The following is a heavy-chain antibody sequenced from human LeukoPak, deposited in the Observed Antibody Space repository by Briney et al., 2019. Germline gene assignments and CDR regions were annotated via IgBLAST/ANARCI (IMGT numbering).Heavy chain of an antibody. CDR3: ARDRGGGSVLVPADT. D-gene: IGHD2-2*01. V-gene: IGHV3-21*01. J-gene: IGHJ5*02. CDR1: GFTFTDYW. Sequence: RTGGSLRLSCEVSGFTFTDYWMNWVRQAPGKGLEWVSSITSYSGHIYYADSVKGRFTISRDNGKSSLFLQMDSLRAEDTAVYYCARDRGGGSVLVPADTWGQGTLVTVSS. CDR2: ITSYSGHI.